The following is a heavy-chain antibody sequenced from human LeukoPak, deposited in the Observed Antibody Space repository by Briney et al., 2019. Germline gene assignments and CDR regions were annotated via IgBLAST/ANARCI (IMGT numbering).Heavy chain of an antibody. CDR2: ISDNGGNT. CDR3: AKDMMPGY. CDR1: GFTFSRYA. J-gene: IGHJ4*02. Sequence: GGSPRLSCTASGFTFSRYAMSWVRQAPGKGLEWVSAISDNGGNTFYADSVKGRFTISRDNSKNTLYLQMNSLKAEDTAIYYCAKDMMPGYWGQGTLVTVSS. D-gene: IGHD3-16*01. V-gene: IGHV3-23*01.